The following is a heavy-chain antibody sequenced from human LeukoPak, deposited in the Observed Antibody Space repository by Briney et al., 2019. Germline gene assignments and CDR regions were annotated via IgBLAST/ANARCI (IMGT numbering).Heavy chain of an antibody. J-gene: IGHJ1*01. CDR3: ARDLGVGDGYKDEEYFQH. Sequence: ASVKVSCKASGYTFTGYYMHWVRQAPGQGLEWMGWINPNSGGTNYAQKFQGRVTMTRDTSISTAYMELSRLRSEDTAVYYCARDLGVGDGYKDEEYFQHWGQGTLVTVSS. D-gene: IGHD5-24*01. CDR2: INPNSGGT. V-gene: IGHV1-2*02. CDR1: GYTFTGYY.